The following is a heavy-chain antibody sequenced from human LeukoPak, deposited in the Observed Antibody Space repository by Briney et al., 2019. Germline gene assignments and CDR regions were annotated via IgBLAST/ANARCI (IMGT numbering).Heavy chain of an antibody. CDR3: ARDQPTNEVARRSGIVVVPAPHHFDY. CDR1: GGTFSSYA. J-gene: IGHJ4*02. D-gene: IGHD2-2*01. CDR2: IIPILGIA. V-gene: IGHV1-69*04. Sequence: SVKVSCTASGGTFSSYAISWVRQAPGPGLEWMGRIIPILGIANYAQKCQGRVTITADKSTSTAYMELSSLRSEDTAVYYCARDQPTNEVARRSGIVVVPAPHHFDYWGQGTLVTVSS.